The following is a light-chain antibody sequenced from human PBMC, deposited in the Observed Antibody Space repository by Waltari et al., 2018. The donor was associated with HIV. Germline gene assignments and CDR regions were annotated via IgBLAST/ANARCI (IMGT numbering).Light chain of an antibody. V-gene: IGLV3-25*03. CDR1: ALPKHY. J-gene: IGLJ2*01. Sequence: SYELTPPTSVSVSPGQTARITCSGDALPKHYTYWYQQKPGQAPVLVIYKDSERPSGIPERFSGSNSGTTVTLTISGVQAEDEADYYCQSADSSGSPYVVFGGGTKLTVL. CDR3: QSADSSGSPYVV. CDR2: KDS.